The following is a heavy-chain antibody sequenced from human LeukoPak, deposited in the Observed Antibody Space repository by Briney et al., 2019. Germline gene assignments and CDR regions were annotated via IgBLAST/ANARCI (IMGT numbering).Heavy chain of an antibody. CDR1: GFTFDDYV. V-gene: IGHV3-9*01. D-gene: IGHD3-10*01. CDR2: ISWNSGSI. Sequence: PGGSLRLSCAASGFTFDDYVMHWVRQPPGKGLEWVSGISWNSGSIGYADSVKGRFTISRDNAKNSLYLQMNSLRAEDTAVYYCARDPFYGSGSYLGGWGQGTLVTVSS. J-gene: IGHJ4*02. CDR3: ARDPFYGSGSYLGG.